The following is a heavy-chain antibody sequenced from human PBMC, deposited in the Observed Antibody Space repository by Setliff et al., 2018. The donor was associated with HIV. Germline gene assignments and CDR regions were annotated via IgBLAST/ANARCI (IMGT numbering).Heavy chain of an antibody. D-gene: IGHD3-22*01. CDR3: ARDRMSSGYTAAFEV. CDR1: GGSMSSGGYY. J-gene: IGHJ3*01. V-gene: IGHV4-31*03. CDR2: IYYSGST. Sequence: SETLSLTCNVSGGSMSSGGYYWSWIRQRPGRGLEWIGYIYYSGSTYYNPSLKSRVTISGDTSQNQFSLDLTSVTAADTAVYYCARDRMSSGYTAAFEVWGQGTVVTVSS.